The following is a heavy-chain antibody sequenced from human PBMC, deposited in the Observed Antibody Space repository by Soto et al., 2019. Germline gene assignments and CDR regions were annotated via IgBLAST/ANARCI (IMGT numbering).Heavy chain of an antibody. CDR3: ARLANYGGKTKDY. CDR1: GGSISSSSYY. CDR2: IYYSGST. V-gene: IGHV4-39*01. J-gene: IGHJ4*02. Sequence: TLSLTCTVSGGSISSSSYYWGWIRQPPGKGLEWIGSIYYSGSTYYNPSLKSRVTISVDTSKNQFSLKLSSVTVADSAVYYCARLANYGGKTKDYWGKGTLVTVSS. D-gene: IGHD4-17*01.